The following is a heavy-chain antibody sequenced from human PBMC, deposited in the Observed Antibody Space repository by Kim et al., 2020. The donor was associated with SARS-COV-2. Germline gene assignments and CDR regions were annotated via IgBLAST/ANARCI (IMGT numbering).Heavy chain of an antibody. CDR3: AKSRDYDILTGYQYYFDY. Sequence: KGRFTISRDKSKNTLYLQMNSLRAEDTAVYYCAKSRDYDILTGYQYYFDYWGQGTLVTVSS. J-gene: IGHJ4*02. D-gene: IGHD3-9*01. V-gene: IGHV3-23*01.